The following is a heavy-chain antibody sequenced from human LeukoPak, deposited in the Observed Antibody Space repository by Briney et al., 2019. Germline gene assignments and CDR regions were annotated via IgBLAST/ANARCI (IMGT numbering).Heavy chain of an antibody. Sequence: AGGSLRLSCAASGFTFSSYAMSWVRQAPGKGLEWVSVIINSGGSTYYTDSEKGRFTISRDNSKNTLYLQMNSLRAEDTAIYYCAINWNLDYWGQGTLVTVSS. D-gene: IGHD1-20*01. V-gene: IGHV3-23*01. CDR3: AINWNLDY. CDR2: IINSGGST. CDR1: GFTFSSYA. J-gene: IGHJ4*02.